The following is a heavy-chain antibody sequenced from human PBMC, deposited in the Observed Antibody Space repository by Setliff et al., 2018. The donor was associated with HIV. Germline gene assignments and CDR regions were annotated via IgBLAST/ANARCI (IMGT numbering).Heavy chain of an antibody. D-gene: IGHD3-10*01. J-gene: IGHJ4*01. CDR2: IYHSGST. CDR3: ARVAFYGPGSHDYFDH. Sequence: SETLSLTCTVSGYSISSGYYWGWIRQPPGKGLEWIGSIYHSGSTYYNPSLKSRVTISVDTSKNQFSLKLSSVTATDTAMYYCARVAFYGPGSHDYFDHWGHGILVTVSS. V-gene: IGHV4-38-2*02. CDR1: GYSISSGYY.